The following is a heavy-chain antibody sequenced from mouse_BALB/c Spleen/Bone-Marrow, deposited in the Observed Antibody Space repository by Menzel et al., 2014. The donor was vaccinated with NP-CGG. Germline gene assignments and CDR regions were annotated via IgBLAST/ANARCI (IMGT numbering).Heavy chain of an antibody. V-gene: IGHV2-6-7*01. J-gene: IGHJ3*01. CDR3: ARREYGNYVAY. CDR2: IWGDGST. Sequence: ITCTVSGFSLTGYGVNWVRQPPGKGLEWLGMIWGDGSTDYNSALKSRLSISKGNSKSQVFLKMNSLQTDDTARYYCARREYGNYVAYWGQGTLVTVSA. D-gene: IGHD2-10*02. CDR1: GFSLTGYG.